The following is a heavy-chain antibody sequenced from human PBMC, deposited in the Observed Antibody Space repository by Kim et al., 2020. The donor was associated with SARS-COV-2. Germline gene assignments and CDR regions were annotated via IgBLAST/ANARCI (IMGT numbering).Heavy chain of an antibody. CDR2: IWYDGSNK. Sequence: GGSLRLSCAASGFTFSSYGMHWVRQAPGKGLEWVAVIWYDGSNKYYADSVKGRFTISRDNSKNTLYLQMNSLRAEDTAVYYCAKDNHHRQRGELWFGDPHYYYGMDVWGQGTTVTVSS. CDR3: AKDNHHRQRGELWFGDPHYYYGMDV. D-gene: IGHD3-10*01. J-gene: IGHJ6*02. V-gene: IGHV3-33*06. CDR1: GFTFSSYG.